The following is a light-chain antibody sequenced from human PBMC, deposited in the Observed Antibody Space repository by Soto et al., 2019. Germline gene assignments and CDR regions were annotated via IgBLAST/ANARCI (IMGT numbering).Light chain of an antibody. CDR1: QSVSTY. Sequence: DIPMTQFPSSLSASAGERVTITCRASQSVSTYLSWYVQEQGSAPKLLIYGVSKLKSGIAPMFTGSGLAKEFTLTSNSLQHEDFAVYFCQQTYMVPYTFCQGTKVEI. CDR2: GVS. J-gene: IGKJ2*01. V-gene: IGKV1-39*01. CDR3: QQTYMVPYT.